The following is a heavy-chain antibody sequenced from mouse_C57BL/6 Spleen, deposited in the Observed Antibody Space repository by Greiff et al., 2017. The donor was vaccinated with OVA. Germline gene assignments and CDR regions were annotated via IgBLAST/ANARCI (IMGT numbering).Heavy chain of an antibody. J-gene: IGHJ1*03. CDR2: IYWDDAK. V-gene: IGHV8-12*01. CDR1: GFSLSTSGMG. CDR3: ARITTVVGYFDV. Sequence: QVTLKESGPGILQSPQTPSLTCSFSGFSLSTSGMGVSWIRQPSGKGLGWLPHIYWDDAKRYNPSLKSRLTISKDTSRNQVFLKITSVDTADTATYYCARITTVVGYFDVWGTGTTVTVSS. D-gene: IGHD1-1*01.